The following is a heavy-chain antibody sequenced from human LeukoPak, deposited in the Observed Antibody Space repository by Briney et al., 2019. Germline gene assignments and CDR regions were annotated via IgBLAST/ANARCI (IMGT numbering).Heavy chain of an antibody. J-gene: IGHJ4*02. V-gene: IGHV3-7*01. Sequence: GGSLRLSCAASGFTFSDYYMSWIRQAPGKGLEWVANIKQDGSEKYYVDSVKGRFTISRDNAKNSLYLQMNSLRAEDTAVYYCARVLYQPLVVFDYWGQGTLVTVSS. CDR2: IKQDGSEK. D-gene: IGHD2-2*01. CDR3: ARVLYQPLVVFDY. CDR1: GFTFSDYY.